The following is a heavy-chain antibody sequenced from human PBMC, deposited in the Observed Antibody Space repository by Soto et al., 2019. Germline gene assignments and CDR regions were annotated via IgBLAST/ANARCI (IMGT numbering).Heavy chain of an antibody. CDR1: GGSFSGHY. CDR2: INHSGST. J-gene: IGHJ6*02. D-gene: IGHD3-3*01. V-gene: IGHV4-34*01. CDR3: ARVSGANYDFWSGYSGFAYYGMDV. Sequence: QVQIQQWGAGLLKPSETLSLTCAVYGGSFSGHYWSWIRQPPGKGLEWIGEINHSGSTNYNPSLKSRVTISVDSFKKHFSLKLSSVTAADTAVYYCARVSGANYDFWSGYSGFAYYGMDVWGQGTTVTVSS.